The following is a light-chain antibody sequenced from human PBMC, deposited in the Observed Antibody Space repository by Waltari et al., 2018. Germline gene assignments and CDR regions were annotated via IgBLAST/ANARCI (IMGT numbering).Light chain of an antibody. Sequence: DVQLTHSPSTLSASVGDRVTITCRASESVKNNLAWYQHQPGKAPKVLVHKASRLESGVPSRFSGNGYGTEFTLTISSLEPDDFATYYCHQYNTLPLTFGGGTKVEIK. J-gene: IGKJ4*01. CDR1: ESVKNN. CDR2: KAS. CDR3: HQYNTLPLT. V-gene: IGKV1-5*03.